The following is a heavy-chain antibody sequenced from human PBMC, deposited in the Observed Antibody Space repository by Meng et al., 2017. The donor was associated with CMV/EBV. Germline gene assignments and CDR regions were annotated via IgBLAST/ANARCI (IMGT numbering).Heavy chain of an antibody. CDR1: GFTFDDYA. Sequence: GGSLRLSCAASGFTFDDYAMHWVRQAPGKGLEWVSGISWNSGSMGYADSVKGRFIISRDNAKNSLYLQMNSPRAEDTALYYCAKDPALHGSSSPPAFDYWGQGTLVTVSS. V-gene: IGHV3-9*01. J-gene: IGHJ4*02. CDR3: AKDPALHGSSSPPAFDY. D-gene: IGHD6-6*01. CDR2: ISWNSGSM.